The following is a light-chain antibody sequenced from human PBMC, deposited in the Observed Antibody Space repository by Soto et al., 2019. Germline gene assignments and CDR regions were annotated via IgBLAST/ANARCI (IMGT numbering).Light chain of an antibody. Sequence: EIVLTQSPGTLSLSPGERATLSCRASQSVSSSYLAWYQQKPGQAPRLLIYDASNRATGIPARFSGSGSGTDFTLTISSLEPEDFAVYYCQQRSNWSWTFGQGTKVEIK. V-gene: IGKV3D-20*02. CDR2: DAS. J-gene: IGKJ1*01. CDR1: QSVSSSY. CDR3: QQRSNWSWT.